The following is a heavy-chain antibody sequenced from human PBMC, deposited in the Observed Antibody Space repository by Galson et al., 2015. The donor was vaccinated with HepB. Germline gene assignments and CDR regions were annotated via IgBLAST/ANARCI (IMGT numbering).Heavy chain of an antibody. CDR1: GFTFSSYW. CDR3: AREGYCSSTSCSHPGITDY. V-gene: IGHV3-7*03. D-gene: IGHD2-2*01. CDR2: IKQDGSEK. Sequence: SLRLSCAASGFTFSSYWMSWVRQAPGKGLEWVANIKQDGSEKYYVDSVKGRFTISRDNAKNSLYLQMNSLRAEDTAVYYCAREGYCSSTSCSHPGITDYWGQGTLVTVSS. J-gene: IGHJ4*02.